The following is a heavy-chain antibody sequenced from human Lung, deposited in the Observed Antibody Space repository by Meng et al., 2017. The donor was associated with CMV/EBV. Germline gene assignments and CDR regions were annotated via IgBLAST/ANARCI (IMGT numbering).Heavy chain of an antibody. V-gene: IGHV3-23*01. CDR2: ISGSGGST. Sequence: GESLKISCAASGFTFSSYAMSWVRQAPGKGLEWVSAISGSGGSTYYADSVKGRFTISRDNSKNTLYLQMNSLRAEDTAVYYCAHTFWGSYYSPYYCLDVWGQGTTVTVSS. CDR1: GFTFSSYA. CDR3: AHTFWGSYYSPYYCLDV. D-gene: IGHD3-3*01. J-gene: IGHJ6*02.